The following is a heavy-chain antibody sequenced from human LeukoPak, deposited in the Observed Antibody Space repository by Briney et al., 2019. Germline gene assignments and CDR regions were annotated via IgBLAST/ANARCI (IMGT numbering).Heavy chain of an antibody. J-gene: IGHJ3*02. CDR1: GYTFTSYY. D-gene: IGHD6-13*01. CDR2: INPSDGST. CDR3: ARERIAAAGPDAFDI. V-gene: IGHV1-46*01. Sequence: ASVRVSCKASGYTFTSYYMHWVRQAPVQRLEWIGKINPSDGSTSYAKKFQGRVTMTRDMSTSRVYVELSRLRSEDTAVYYCARERIAAAGPDAFDIWGQGTMVTVSS.